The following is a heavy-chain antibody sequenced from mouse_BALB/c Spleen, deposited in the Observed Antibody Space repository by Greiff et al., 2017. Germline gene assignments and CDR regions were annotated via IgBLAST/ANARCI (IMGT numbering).Heavy chain of an antibody. J-gene: IGHJ4*01. CDR2: IDPENGDT. CDR1: GFNIKDYY. V-gene: IGHV14-4*02. Sequence: FQLQQSGAELVRSGASVKLSCTASGFNIKDYYMHWVKQRPEQGLEWIGWIDPENGDTEYAPKFQGKATMTADTSSNTAYLQLSSLTSEDTAVYYCNAKGGAGAMDYWGQGTSVTVSS. CDR3: NAKGGAGAMDY.